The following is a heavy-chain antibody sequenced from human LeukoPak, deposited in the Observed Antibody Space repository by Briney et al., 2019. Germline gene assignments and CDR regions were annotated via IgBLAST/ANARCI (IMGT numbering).Heavy chain of an antibody. Sequence: ASVKVSCKASGYTFTGYYMHWVRQAPGQGLEWMGGFDPEDGETIYAQKFQGRVTMTEDTSTDTAYMELSSLRSEDTAVYYCATSGHTAMSLDVWGKGTTVTISS. J-gene: IGHJ6*04. V-gene: IGHV1-24*01. CDR3: ATSGHTAMSLDV. CDR1: GYTFTGYY. CDR2: FDPEDGET. D-gene: IGHD5-18*01.